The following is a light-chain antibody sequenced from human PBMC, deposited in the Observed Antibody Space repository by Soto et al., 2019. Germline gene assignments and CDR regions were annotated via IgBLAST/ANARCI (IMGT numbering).Light chain of an antibody. J-gene: IGKJ5*01. CDR3: QQYDNWPT. CDR2: GAF. CDR1: QSVGSN. Sequence: EIVMTQSPATLSVSPGERATLSCRATQSVGSNLAWYQHRPGQAPRLLIYGAFTRATGIPARFSGSGSGTQFTLTISSLQSEDFALYYCQQYDNWPTFGQGTRLEIK. V-gene: IGKV3-15*01.